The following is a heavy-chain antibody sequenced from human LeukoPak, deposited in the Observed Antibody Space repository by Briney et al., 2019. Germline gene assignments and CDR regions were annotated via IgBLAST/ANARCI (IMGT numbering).Heavy chain of an antibody. CDR2: MNPKTADT. CDR1: GYTFTGYY. Sequence: ASVKVSCKASGYTFTGYYMHWVRQAPGQGLEWMGWMNPKTADTNYAQRFQGRVTMTRDMSISTAYMELSSLRSDDTAIFYCARSSGDSSLDYWGQGTLVTVSS. V-gene: IGHV1-2*02. CDR3: ARSSGDSSLDY. J-gene: IGHJ4*02. D-gene: IGHD2-15*01.